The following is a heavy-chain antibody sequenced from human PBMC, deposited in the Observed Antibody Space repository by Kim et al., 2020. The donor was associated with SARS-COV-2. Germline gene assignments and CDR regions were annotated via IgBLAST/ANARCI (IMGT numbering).Heavy chain of an antibody. CDR2: ISWNSGSI. V-gene: IGHV3-9*01. CDR1: GFTFDDYA. D-gene: IGHD5-12*01. Sequence: GGSLRLSCAASGFTFDDYAMHWVRQAPGKGLEWVSGISWNSGSIGYADSVNGRFTISRDNAKNSLYVQMNSLRAEDTALYYCAKDKYSGYDFYYYGMDVWGQGTTVTVSS. CDR3: AKDKYSGYDFYYYGMDV. J-gene: IGHJ6*02.